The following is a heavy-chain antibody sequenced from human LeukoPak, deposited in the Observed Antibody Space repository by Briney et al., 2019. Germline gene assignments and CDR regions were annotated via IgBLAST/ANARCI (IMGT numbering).Heavy chain of an antibody. Sequence: PGGSLRLSCAASGFTFSSYSMNWVRQAPGKGLEWVSSISSSSSYIYYADSVKGRFTISRDNAKNSLYLQMNSLRAEDTAVYYCARARPDDYGDYFDDYWGQGTLVTVSS. D-gene: IGHD4-17*01. J-gene: IGHJ4*02. CDR3: ARARPDDYGDYFDDY. V-gene: IGHV3-21*01. CDR2: ISSSSSYI. CDR1: GFTFSSYS.